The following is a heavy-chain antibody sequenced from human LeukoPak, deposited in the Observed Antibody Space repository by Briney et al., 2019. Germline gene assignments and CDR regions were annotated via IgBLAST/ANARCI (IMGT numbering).Heavy chain of an antibody. J-gene: IGHJ4*02. V-gene: IGHV3-30*18. D-gene: IGHD3-9*01. CDR3: AKSLGQRIDELFSFDY. CDR1: GFSFSTHA. Sequence: AGGSLRLSCAASGFSFSTHAMHWVRQAPGKGLEWVAFISYDGSNKDYADSVKGRFTVSRDNSKNTLFLQLNSLRPEDTATYYCAKSLGQRIDELFSFDYWGPGTLVTVSS. CDR2: ISYDGSNK.